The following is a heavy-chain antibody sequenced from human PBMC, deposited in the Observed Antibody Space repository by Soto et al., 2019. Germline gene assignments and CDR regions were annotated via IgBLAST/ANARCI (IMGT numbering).Heavy chain of an antibody. J-gene: IGHJ5*02. CDR2: ISAYNGNT. D-gene: IGHD2-15*01. CDR3: ARGAPRIDIVVVVAATINSFWFDP. Sequence: ASVKVSCKASGYTFTSYGISWVRQAPGQGLEWMGWISAYNGNTNYAQKLQGRVTMTTDTSTSTAYMELRSLRSDDTAVYYCARGAPRIDIVVVVAATINSFWFDPWGQGTLVTVSS. CDR1: GYTFTSYG. V-gene: IGHV1-18*01.